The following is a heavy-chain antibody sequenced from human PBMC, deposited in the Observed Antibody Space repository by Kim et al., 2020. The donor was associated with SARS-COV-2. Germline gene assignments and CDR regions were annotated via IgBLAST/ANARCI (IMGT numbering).Heavy chain of an antibody. CDR2: IYYSGST. CDR3: ARGSYYDYVWGSYRYGWFDP. J-gene: IGHJ5*02. D-gene: IGHD3-16*02. Sequence: SETLSLTCTVSGGSISSSSYYWGWIRQPPGKGLEWIGSIYYSGSTYYNPSLKSRVTISVDTSKNQFSLKLSSVTAADTAVYYCARGSYYDYVWGSYRYGWFDPWGQGTLVTVSS. CDR1: GGSISSSSYY. V-gene: IGHV4-39*01.